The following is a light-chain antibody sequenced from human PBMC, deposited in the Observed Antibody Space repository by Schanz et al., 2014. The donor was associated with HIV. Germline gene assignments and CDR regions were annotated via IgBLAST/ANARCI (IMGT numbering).Light chain of an antibody. CDR3: AGWDDSLNGWV. J-gene: IGLJ3*02. CDR2: ANN. Sequence: QSVVTQPPSASGTPGQRVTISCSGSSSNIGSNYVYWYQHLPGAAPKLLIYANNVRPSGVPDRFSGSGSGTSASLAISGLQSDDEGDYYCAGWDDSLNGWVFGGGTKVTVL. CDR1: SSNIGSNY. V-gene: IGLV1-44*01.